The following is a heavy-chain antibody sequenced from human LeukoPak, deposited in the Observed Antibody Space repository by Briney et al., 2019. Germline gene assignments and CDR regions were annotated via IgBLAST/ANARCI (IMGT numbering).Heavy chain of an antibody. D-gene: IGHD5-18*01. V-gene: IGHV3-30*02. CDR1: GFTFSSYG. CDR3: AKGGKDTAMVTPY. J-gene: IGHJ4*02. CDR2: IRYDGSNK. Sequence: VGSLRLSCAASGFTFSSYGMHWVRQAPGKGLEWVAFIRYDGSNKYYADSVKGRFTISRDNSKNTLYLQMNSLRAEDTAVYYCAKGGKDTAMVTPYWGQGTLVTVSS.